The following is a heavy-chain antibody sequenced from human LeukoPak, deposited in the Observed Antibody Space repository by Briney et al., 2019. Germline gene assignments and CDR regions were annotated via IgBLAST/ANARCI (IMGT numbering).Heavy chain of an antibody. CDR3: ARSPRLGRYGYGPWELPVSYFDY. V-gene: IGHV4-38-2*02. CDR2: IYHNGST. J-gene: IGHJ4*02. CDR1: GYSISSGYY. Sequence: SETLSLTCTVSGYSISSGYYWGWIRPPPGKGLEWIGNIYHNGSTDYNPSLKSRVTISVDTSKNQFSLKLSSVTAADTAVYYCARSPRLGRYGYGPWELPVSYFDYWGQGTLVTVSS. D-gene: IGHD1-26*01.